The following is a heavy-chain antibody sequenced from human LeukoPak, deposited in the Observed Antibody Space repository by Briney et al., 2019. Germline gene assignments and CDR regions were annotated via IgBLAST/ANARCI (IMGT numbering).Heavy chain of an antibody. CDR1: GYTFTSYG. J-gene: IGHJ6*02. V-gene: IGHV1-58*02. Sequence: SVKVSCKASGYTFTSYGISWVRQARGQRLEWIGRIVVGSGNTNYAQKFQERVTITRDMSTSTAYMELSSLRSEDTAVYYCAAPKEGYCSGGSCYSGPNYYYYYGMDVWGQGTTVTVSS. CDR3: AAPKEGYCSGGSCYSGPNYYYYYGMDV. D-gene: IGHD2-15*01. CDR2: IVVGSGNT.